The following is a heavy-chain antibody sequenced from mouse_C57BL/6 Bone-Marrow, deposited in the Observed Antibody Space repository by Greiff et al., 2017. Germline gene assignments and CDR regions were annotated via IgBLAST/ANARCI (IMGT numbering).Heavy chain of an antibody. CDR2: IDPSDSYT. CDR3: ARMRYGSSYWYFDV. CDR1: GYTFTSYW. Sequence: QVQLKQPGAELVMPGASVKLSCKASGYTFTSYWMHWVKQRPGQGLEWIGEIDPSDSYTNYNQKFKGKSTLTVDKSSSTAYMQLSSLTSEDSAVYYWARMRYGSSYWYFDVWGTGTTVTVSS. D-gene: IGHD1-1*01. J-gene: IGHJ1*03. V-gene: IGHV1-69*01.